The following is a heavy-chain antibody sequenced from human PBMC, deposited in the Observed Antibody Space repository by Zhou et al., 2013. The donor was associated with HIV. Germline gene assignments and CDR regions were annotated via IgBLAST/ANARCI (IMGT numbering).Heavy chain of an antibody. CDR1: GYTFTNYY. CDR2: INPFGGST. V-gene: IGHV1-46*01. D-gene: IGHD3-16*01. J-gene: IGHJ3*01. CDR3: ARGRGHRSGYYDG. Sequence: QVQLVQSGAEVXKPGASVKVSCKASGYTFTNYYLHWVRQAPGQGLEWMGIINPFGGSTSYAQKFQGRVTMTRDTSTSTVYMELSSLRFEDTAVYYCARGRGHRSGYYDGWGQGTMVTVSS.